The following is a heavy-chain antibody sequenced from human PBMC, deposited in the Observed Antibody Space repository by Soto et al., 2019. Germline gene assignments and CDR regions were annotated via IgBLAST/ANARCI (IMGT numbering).Heavy chain of an antibody. CDR1: GFNFKSYG. J-gene: IGHJ6*02. CDR2: ISFDGSNK. V-gene: IGHV3-30*18. Sequence: AGGSLRLSCGASGFNFKSYGMHWVRQAPGKGLEWVAVISFDGSNKYYADSVKGRFTISRDNSKNTLYLQMNSLRPEDTAVYYCAKGSSSVYYYYYGLDVWGQGTTVTVSS. D-gene: IGHD6-6*01. CDR3: AKGSSSVYYYYYGLDV.